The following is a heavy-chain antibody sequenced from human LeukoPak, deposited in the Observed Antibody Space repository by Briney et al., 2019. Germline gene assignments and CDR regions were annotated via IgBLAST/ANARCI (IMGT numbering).Heavy chain of an antibody. V-gene: IGHV4-59*01. CDR3: ARDGYGDSVDY. CDR1: GGSISSYY. Sequence: SETLSLTCTVSGGSISSYYWSWLRQPPGKGLEWIGYIYYSGSTNYNPSLKSRVTISVDTSKNQFSLKLSSVTAADTAVYYCARDGYGDSVDYWGQGTLVTVSS. D-gene: IGHD4-17*01. J-gene: IGHJ4*02. CDR2: IYYSGST.